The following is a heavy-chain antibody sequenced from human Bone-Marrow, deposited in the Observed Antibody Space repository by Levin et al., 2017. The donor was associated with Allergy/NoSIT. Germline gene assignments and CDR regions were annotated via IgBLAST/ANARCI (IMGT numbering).Heavy chain of an antibody. CDR2: INPIFGTQ. CDR1: GGTFSNFS. CDR3: ARVGSDRQFLDYHYHMDV. D-gene: IGHD2/OR15-2a*01. V-gene: IGHV1-69*06. J-gene: IGHJ6*03. Sequence: SVKVSCTASGGTFSNFSVSWVRQAPGQGLEWMAGINPIFGTQNYVQTFKGRVTITADNSTNTADLELSSLRAEDTAVYYCARVGSDRQFLDYHYHMDVWGRGTAVTVSS.